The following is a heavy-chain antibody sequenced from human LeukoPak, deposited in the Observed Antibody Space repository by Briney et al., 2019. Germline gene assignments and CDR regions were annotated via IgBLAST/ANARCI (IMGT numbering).Heavy chain of an antibody. Sequence: GASVKVSCKASGYTFTGYYMHWVRQAPGQGLEWMGWINPNSGGTNYAQKFQGRVTMTRDTSISTAYMELSGLRSDDTAIYYYAREAVAGTTNFDYWGQGALVTVSS. D-gene: IGHD6-19*01. V-gene: IGHV1-2*02. CDR2: INPNSGGT. CDR1: GYTFTGYY. J-gene: IGHJ4*02. CDR3: AREAVAGTTNFDY.